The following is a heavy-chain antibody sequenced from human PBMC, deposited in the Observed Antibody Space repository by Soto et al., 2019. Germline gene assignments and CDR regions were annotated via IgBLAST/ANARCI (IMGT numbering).Heavy chain of an antibody. CDR2: IKSKTDGGTT. J-gene: IGHJ4*02. CDR1: GFTFSNAW. CDR3: FSSLELRITREYCSSTSCYSGFDY. Sequence: EVQLVESGGGLVKPGGSLRLSCAASGFTFSNAWMNWVRQAPGNGLEWVGRIKSKTDGGTTDYAAPVKGRFTISRDDSKNTPYPQMNSLKTEDTAVYYCFSSLELRITREYCSSTSCYSGFDYWGQGTLVTVSS. D-gene: IGHD2-2*01. V-gene: IGHV3-15*07.